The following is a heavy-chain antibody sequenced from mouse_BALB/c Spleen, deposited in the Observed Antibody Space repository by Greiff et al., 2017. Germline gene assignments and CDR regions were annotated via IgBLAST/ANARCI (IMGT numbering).Heavy chain of an antibody. D-gene: IGHD1-1*01. CDR3: ARPLITTVVAEAMDY. V-gene: IGHV1-87*01. CDR2: IYPGDGDT. Sequence: VQLQQSGAELARPGASVKLSCKASGYTFTSYWMQWVKQRPGQGLEWIGAIYPGDGDTRYTQKFKGKATLTADKSSSTAYMQLSSLASEDSAVYYCARPLITTVVAEAMDYWGQGTSVTVSS. CDR1: GYTFTSYW. J-gene: IGHJ4*01.